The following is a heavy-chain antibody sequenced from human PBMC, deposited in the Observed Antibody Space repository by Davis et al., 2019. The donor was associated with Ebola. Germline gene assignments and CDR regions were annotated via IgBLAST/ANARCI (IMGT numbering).Heavy chain of an antibody. CDR1: GGSFSGYY. V-gene: IGHV4-34*01. Sequence: MPSETLSLTCAVYGGSFSGYYWSWIRQPPGKGLEWIGEINHSGSTNYNPYLKSRVTISVDTSKNQFSLKLSSVTAADTAVYYCARTNYDILTGYSDNWGQGTLVTVSS. CDR2: INHSGST. CDR3: ARTNYDILTGYSDN. J-gene: IGHJ4*02. D-gene: IGHD3-9*01.